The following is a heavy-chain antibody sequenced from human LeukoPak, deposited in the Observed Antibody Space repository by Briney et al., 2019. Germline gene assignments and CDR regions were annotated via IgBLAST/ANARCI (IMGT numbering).Heavy chain of an antibody. D-gene: IGHD2-8*01. V-gene: IGHV3-9*01. J-gene: IGHJ6*02. CDR2: ISWNSGTK. CDR3: AVLHYYAMDV. Sequence: GRSLRLSCAASGFTFDDYAMHWVRQAPGKGLEWVSGISWNSGTKGYADSVKGRFTISRDNAKNSLYLQMNSQRGEDAALYYCAVLHYYAMDVWGQGTTVTVSS. CDR1: GFTFDDYA.